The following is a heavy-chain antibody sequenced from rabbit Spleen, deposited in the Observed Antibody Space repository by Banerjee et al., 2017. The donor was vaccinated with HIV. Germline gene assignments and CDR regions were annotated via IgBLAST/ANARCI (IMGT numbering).Heavy chain of an antibody. Sequence: QLKESGGGLVQPGGSLKLSCKASGFDFSNYGVSWVRQAPGKGLEWIGYIEPIFGRTYYANWVNGRFTISSHNAQNTLYLQVHSLTAADTATYFCVRGASGSGYYSLWGQGTLVTVS. D-gene: IGHD1-1*01. J-gene: IGHJ3*01. CDR3: VRGASGSGYYSL. V-gene: IGHV1S7*01. CDR2: IEPIFGRT. CDR1: GFDFSNYG.